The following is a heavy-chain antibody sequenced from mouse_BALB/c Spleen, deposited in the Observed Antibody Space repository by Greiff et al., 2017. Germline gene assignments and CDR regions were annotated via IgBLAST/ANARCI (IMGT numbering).Heavy chain of an antibody. Sequence: VKLVESGPGLVQPSQSLSITCTVSGFSLTSYGVHWVRQSPGKGLEWLGVIWSGGSTDYNAAFISRLSISKDNSKSQVFFKMNSLQANDTAIYYCATYYGYAMDYWGQGTSVTVSS. CDR3: ATYYGYAMDY. J-gene: IGHJ4*01. D-gene: IGHD2-10*01. CDR2: IWSGGST. CDR1: GFSLTSYG. V-gene: IGHV2-2*02.